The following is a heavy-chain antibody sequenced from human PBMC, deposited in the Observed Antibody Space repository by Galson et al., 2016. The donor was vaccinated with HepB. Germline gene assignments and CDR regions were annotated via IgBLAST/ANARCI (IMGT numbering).Heavy chain of an antibody. CDR3: PKIPSWYGDYDRDY. CDR1: GFSFSTYV. J-gene: IGHJ4*02. D-gene: IGHD4-17*01. V-gene: IGHV3-23*01. CDR2: VGESGQRI. Sequence: SLRLSCAGSGFSFSTYVMTWVRQAPGKGLEWVSGVGESGQRIDYADSVKGRFTISRDNSKNTLYLQMNSLRAEDTAVYYCPKIPSWYGDYDRDYWGQGTLVTVS.